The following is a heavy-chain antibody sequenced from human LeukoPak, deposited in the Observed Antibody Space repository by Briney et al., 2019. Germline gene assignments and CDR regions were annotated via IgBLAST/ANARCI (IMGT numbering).Heavy chain of an antibody. CDR1: GYTLTELS. CDR3: ATRYSGYDWVTWSFDY. Sequence: ASVKVSCKVSGYTLTELSMHWVRQAPGKGLEWMGGFDPEDGETIYAQKFQGRVTMTEDTSTDTAYMELSSLRSEDTAVYYCATRYSGYDWVTWSFDYWGQGTLVTVSS. CDR2: FDPEDGET. D-gene: IGHD5-12*01. J-gene: IGHJ4*02. V-gene: IGHV1-24*01.